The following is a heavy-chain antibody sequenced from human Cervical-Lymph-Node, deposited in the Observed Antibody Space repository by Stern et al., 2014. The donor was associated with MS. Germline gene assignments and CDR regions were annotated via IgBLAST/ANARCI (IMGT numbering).Heavy chain of an antibody. Sequence: VQLEESGAEVKKPGASVKVSCKASGYTFTGYYMHWVRQAPGQGLEWMGWSNPNSGGTNYAQKFQGWVTMTRDTSSSTAYMELSRLRSDDTAVYYCARGPNTDRTASYGMDVWGQGTTVTVSS. CDR3: ARGPNTDRTASYGMDV. V-gene: IGHV1-2*04. CDR2: SNPNSGGT. CDR1: GYTFTGYY. J-gene: IGHJ6*02. D-gene: IGHD1/OR15-1a*01.